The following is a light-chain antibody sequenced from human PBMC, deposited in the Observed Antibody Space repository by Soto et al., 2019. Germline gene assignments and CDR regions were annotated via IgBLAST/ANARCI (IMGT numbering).Light chain of an antibody. CDR3: HQRSNWPFT. V-gene: IGKV3-11*01. CDR2: AAT. CDR1: QSVSSY. Sequence: ELVLTQSLAPRSLSPRARATLSCSASQSVSSYLACDQQTPGQAPRRLISAATNRATGIPARCSGSGSNTDFTLTISSLEPEDFAVYYCHQRSNWPFTFGPGAKVDIK. J-gene: IGKJ3*01.